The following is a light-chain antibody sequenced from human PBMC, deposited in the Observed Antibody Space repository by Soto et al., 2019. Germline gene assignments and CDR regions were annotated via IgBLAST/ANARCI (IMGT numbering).Light chain of an antibody. CDR2: DVT. V-gene: IGLV2-14*03. CDR3: SSYTSDTTGV. J-gene: IGLJ1*01. CDR1: SSDVGGYNY. Sequence: QSVLTQPASVSGSPGQSIAISCTGTSSDVGGYNYVSWYQQHPGKAPKLMIYDVTTRPSGVSNRFSGSKSGNTAALTISGLQAEDEADYYCSSYTSDTTGVFGTGTKFTVL.